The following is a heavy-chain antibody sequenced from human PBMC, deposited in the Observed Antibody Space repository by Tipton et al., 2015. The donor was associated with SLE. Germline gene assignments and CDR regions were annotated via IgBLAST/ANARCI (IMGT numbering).Heavy chain of an antibody. J-gene: IGHJ6*02. CDR2: IYYSGST. Sequence: TLSLTCTVSGYSISSGYYWGWIRQPPGKGLEWIGSIYYSGSTYYNPSLKSRVTISVDTSKNQFSLKLSSVTAADTAVYYCARTYEGYYGMDVWGQGTTVTVSS. D-gene: IGHD2-8*01. CDR3: ARTYEGYYGMDV. CDR1: GYSISSGYY. V-gene: IGHV4-38-2*02.